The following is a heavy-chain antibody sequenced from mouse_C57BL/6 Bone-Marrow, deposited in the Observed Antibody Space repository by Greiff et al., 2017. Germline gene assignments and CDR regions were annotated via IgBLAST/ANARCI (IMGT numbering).Heavy chain of an antibody. Sequence: QVQLKQPGAELVKPGASVKLSCKASGYTFTSYWMHWVKQRPGQGLEWIGMIHPNSGSTNYNEKFKSKATLTVDKSSSTAYMQLSSLTSEDSAVYYCADDGYYAVGFAYWGQGTLVTVSA. D-gene: IGHD2-3*01. CDR1: GYTFTSYW. CDR2: IHPNSGST. CDR3: ADDGYYAVGFAY. V-gene: IGHV1-64*01. J-gene: IGHJ3*01.